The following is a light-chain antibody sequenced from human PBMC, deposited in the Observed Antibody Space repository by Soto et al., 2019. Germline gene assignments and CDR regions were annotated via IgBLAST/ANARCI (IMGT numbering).Light chain of an antibody. CDR1: QSVNSKY. Sequence: EIVLTQSPGTLSLSPGERASLSCRASQSVNSKYLAWYQQKPGQAPRLVIYGASNRATGLPDRFSGSGSGTEFTLTISRLEPEDFAFYYCHHYGSSFGGGTRVEFK. CDR2: GAS. CDR3: HHYGSS. J-gene: IGKJ4*01. V-gene: IGKV3-20*01.